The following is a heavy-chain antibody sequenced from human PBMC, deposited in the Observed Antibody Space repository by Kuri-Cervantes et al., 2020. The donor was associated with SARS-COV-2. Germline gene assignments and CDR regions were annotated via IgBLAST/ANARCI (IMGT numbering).Heavy chain of an antibody. J-gene: IGHJ5*02. CDR1: GFTFSVSA. CDR2: IRSKANSYAT. CDR3: TRRARSTSFWVDP. Sequence: GGSLRLSCAASGFTFSVSAMHWVRQASGKGLEWVGRIRSKANSYATAYAASVKGRFTISRDDSKNTAYLQMNSLKTEDTAVYYCTRRARSTSFWVDPWGQGTLVTVSS. D-gene: IGHD2-2*01. V-gene: IGHV3-73*01.